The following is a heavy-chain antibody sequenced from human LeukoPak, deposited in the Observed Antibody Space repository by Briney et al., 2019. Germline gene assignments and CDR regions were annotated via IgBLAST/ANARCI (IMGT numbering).Heavy chain of an antibody. D-gene: IGHD3-3*01. J-gene: IGHJ4*02. CDR2: IYYSGST. CDR1: GGSISSSSYY. V-gene: IGHV4-39*01. CDR3: ARGTKEERFLEWLSYYFDY. Sequence: ETPSLTCTVSGGSISSSSYYWGWIRQPPGKGLECIGSIYYSGSTYYNPSLKSRVTISVDTSKNQFSLKLSSVTAADTAVYYCARGTKEERFLEWLSYYFDYWGQGTLVTVSS.